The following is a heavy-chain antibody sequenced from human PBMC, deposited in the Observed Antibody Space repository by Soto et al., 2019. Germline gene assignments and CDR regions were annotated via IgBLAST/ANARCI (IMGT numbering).Heavy chain of an antibody. CDR3: ASGFGELLPYFDY. Sequence: SETLSLTCTVSGGSISSSSYYWGWIRQPQGKGLEWSGSIYDSGNTYYTPSLKSRVTISVDTSKNQFSLKLSSVTAADTAVYYCASGFGELLPYFDYWGQGTLVTVS. CDR2: IYDSGNT. CDR1: GGSISSSSYY. J-gene: IGHJ4*02. V-gene: IGHV4-39*01. D-gene: IGHD3-10*01.